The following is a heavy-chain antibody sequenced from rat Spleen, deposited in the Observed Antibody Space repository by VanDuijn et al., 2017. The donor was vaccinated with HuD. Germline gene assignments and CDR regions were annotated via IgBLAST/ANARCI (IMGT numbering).Heavy chain of an antibody. CDR2: ISSDGRRN. CDR1: GFTFSNYV. V-gene: IGHV5-29*01. Sequence: EVQLVESGGGLVQPGRSLKLSCVASGFTFSNYVMAWVRQAPTKGLEWVATISSDGRRNYYRDSVKGRFTISRDNAKSTLYLQMNSLRSEDTATYYCTRVTPSLFDYWGQGVMVTVSS. J-gene: IGHJ2*01. CDR3: TRVTPSLFDY. D-gene: IGHD1-1*01.